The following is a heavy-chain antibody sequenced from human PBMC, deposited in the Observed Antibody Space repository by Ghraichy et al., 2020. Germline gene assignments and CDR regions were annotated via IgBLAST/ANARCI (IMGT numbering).Heavy chain of an antibody. D-gene: IGHD4-11*01. J-gene: IGHJ6*02. CDR3: ARDRKTVTTVGYYYYGMDA. Sequence: SVKVSCKASGGTFSSYAISWVRQAPGQGLEWMGRIIPILGIANYAQKFQGRVTITADKSTSTAYMELSSLRSEDTAVYYCARDRKTVTTVGYYYYGMDAWGQGTTVTVSS. CDR1: GGTFSSYA. CDR2: IIPILGIA. V-gene: IGHV1-69*04.